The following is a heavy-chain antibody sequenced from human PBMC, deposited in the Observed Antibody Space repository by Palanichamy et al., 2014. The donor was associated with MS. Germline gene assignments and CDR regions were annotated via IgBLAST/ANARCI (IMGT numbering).Heavy chain of an antibody. CDR2: IYYSGST. CDR1: GVSISSGSYF. Sequence: QLQLQESGPGLMKPSETLSLTCTVSGVSISSGSYFWGWIRQSPGKGLEWIGTIYYSGSTYYKPSLKSRVTISLDTSKNQFSLKLTSVTAADTAVYYCARRGSYYYDSTGPGPFDYWGQGTLVTVSS. V-gene: IGHV4-39*01. D-gene: IGHD3-22*01. J-gene: IGHJ4*02. CDR3: ARRGSYYYDSTGPGPFDY.